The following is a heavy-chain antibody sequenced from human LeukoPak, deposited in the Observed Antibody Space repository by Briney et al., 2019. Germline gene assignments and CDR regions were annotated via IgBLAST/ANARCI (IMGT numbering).Heavy chain of an antibody. CDR1: GLTVSTNY. Sequence: GGSLRLSCAASGLTVSTNYMSWVRQAPGKGLEWVSVIYSGDTTFYADSVRGKFTISRDNSKNTLYLQTNSLRAEDTAVYYCASILRSSSGYYFDYWGQGTLVTVSS. CDR2: IYSGDTT. D-gene: IGHD3-10*01. CDR3: ASILRSSSGYYFDY. V-gene: IGHV3-66*01. J-gene: IGHJ4*02.